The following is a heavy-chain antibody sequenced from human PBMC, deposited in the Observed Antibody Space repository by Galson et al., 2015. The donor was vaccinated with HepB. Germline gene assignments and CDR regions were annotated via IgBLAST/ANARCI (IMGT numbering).Heavy chain of an antibody. J-gene: IGHJ3*02. CDR3: ARDVLGYCSSTSCYTPFDI. Sequence: SLRLSCAASGFTFSSYGMHWVRQAPGKGLEWVAVIWYDGSNKYYADSVKGRFTIPRDNSKNTLYLQMNSLRAEDTAVYYCARDVLGYCSSTSCYTPFDIWGQGTMVTVSS. CDR1: GFTFSSYG. D-gene: IGHD2-2*02. V-gene: IGHV3-33*01. CDR2: IWYDGSNK.